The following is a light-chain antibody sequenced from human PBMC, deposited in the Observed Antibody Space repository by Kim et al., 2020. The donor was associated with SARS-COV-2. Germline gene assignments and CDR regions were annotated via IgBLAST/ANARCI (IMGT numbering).Light chain of an antibody. CDR2: EDN. V-gene: IGLV6-57*03. CDR3: QSYDSSNWV. Sequence: GKTGTISCTRSSGSIASNYVQWYQQRPGSAPTTVIYEDNQRPSGVPDRFSGSIDSSSNSASLTISGLKTEDEADYYCQSYDSSNWVFGGGTQLTVL. CDR1: SGSIASNY. J-gene: IGLJ3*02.